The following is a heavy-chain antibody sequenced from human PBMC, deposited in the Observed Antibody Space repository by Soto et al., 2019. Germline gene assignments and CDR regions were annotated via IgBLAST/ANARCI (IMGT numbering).Heavy chain of an antibody. D-gene: IGHD6-19*01. V-gene: IGHV3-23*01. J-gene: IGHJ3*02. Sequence: GGSLRLSCAASGFTFSSYAMSWVRQAPGKGLEWVSAISGSGGSTYYADSVKGRFTISRDNSKNTLYLQMNSLRAEDTAVYYCAKDGSGWSLGYEAFDIWGQGTMVTVS. CDR2: ISGSGGST. CDR1: GFTFSSYA. CDR3: AKDGSGWSLGYEAFDI.